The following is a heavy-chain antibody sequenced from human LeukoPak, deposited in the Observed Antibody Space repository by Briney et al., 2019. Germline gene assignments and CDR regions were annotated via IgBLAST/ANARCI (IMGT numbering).Heavy chain of an antibody. D-gene: IGHD6-19*01. CDR2: IYYSGTT. CDR3: ASRGIAVAAIDY. CDR1: GGSISGYY. V-gene: IGHV4-59*12. J-gene: IGHJ4*02. Sequence: SETLSLTCTVAGGSISGYYWSWIRQPPGKGLEWIGYIYYSGTTNYNPSLKSRVTVSVDTSKNQFSLKLSSVTAADTAVYYCASRGIAVAAIDYWGQGTLVTVSS.